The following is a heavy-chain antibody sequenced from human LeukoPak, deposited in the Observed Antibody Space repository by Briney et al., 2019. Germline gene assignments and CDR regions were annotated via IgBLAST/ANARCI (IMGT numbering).Heavy chain of an antibody. CDR2: INPNDGNT. J-gene: IGHJ2*01. V-gene: IGHV1-46*01. CDR1: GYTFTMYY. CDR3: ARAELEQFGVLSGWYFDV. D-gene: IGHD3-10*01. Sequence: ASVKVSCKASGYTFTMYYIHWVRQAPGQGLEWIGMINPNDGNTVFAQKFQGRATVTRDMSTSTVHMDLSSLISEDTAVYYCARAELEQFGVLSGWYFDVWGRGTLVTVS.